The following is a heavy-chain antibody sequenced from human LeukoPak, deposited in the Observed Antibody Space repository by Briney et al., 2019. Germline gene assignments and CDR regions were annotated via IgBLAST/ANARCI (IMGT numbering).Heavy chain of an antibody. CDR2: IYTSGST. CDR3: ARLKGSSSWYYYYYMDV. CDR1: GGSISSYY. J-gene: IGHJ6*03. Sequence: SETLSLTCTVSGGSISSYYWSWIRQPPGKGLEWIGYIYTSGSTNYNPSLKSRVTISVDTFKNQFSLKLSSVTAADTAVYYCARLKGSSSWYYYYYMDVWGKGTTVTVSS. V-gene: IGHV4-4*09. D-gene: IGHD6-13*01.